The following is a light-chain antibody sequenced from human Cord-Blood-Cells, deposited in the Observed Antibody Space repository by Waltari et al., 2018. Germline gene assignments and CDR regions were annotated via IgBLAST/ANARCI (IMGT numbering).Light chain of an antibody. Sequence: QSALTQPASVSGSPGQSITISCTGTSSDVGSYNLVSWYQQHPGKAPKLMIYEGSKRPSGVSNRFSGSKSGNPASLTLSGLQAEDEADYYCCSYAGSSTLFGGGTKLTVL. CDR2: EGS. CDR1: SSDVGSYNL. CDR3: CSYAGSSTL. J-gene: IGLJ2*01. V-gene: IGLV2-23*01.